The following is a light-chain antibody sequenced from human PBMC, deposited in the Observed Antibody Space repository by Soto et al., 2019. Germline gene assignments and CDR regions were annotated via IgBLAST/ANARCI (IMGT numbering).Light chain of an antibody. CDR1: QSISSN. V-gene: IGKV1-39*01. J-gene: IGKJ1*01. CDR2: AAS. Sequence: DIPMTQSPSSLSSSVGDRVTITCRASQSISSNSNWYQQKPGKAPKLLIYAASSLEIGVPSRFSGSGSGTDFTLTISSLHPEDFAIYYCQQGGSTPWTFGQGTKVEIK. CDR3: QQGGSTPWT.